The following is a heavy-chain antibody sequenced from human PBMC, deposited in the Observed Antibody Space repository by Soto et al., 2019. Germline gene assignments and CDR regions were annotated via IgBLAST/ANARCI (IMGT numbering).Heavy chain of an antibody. CDR3: ARASGSFDY. V-gene: IGHV3-33*01. J-gene: IGHJ4*02. CDR2: IWYDGSNK. D-gene: IGHD1-26*01. CDR1: GFPFSTYG. Sequence: QVQLVESGGGVVQPGRSLRLSCAASGFPFSTYGMHWVRQAPGKGLEWVAVIWYDGSNKYYADSVKDRFTISRDNSKNTLYLQMNGLRAEDTAVYYCARASGSFDYWGQGTLVTVSS.